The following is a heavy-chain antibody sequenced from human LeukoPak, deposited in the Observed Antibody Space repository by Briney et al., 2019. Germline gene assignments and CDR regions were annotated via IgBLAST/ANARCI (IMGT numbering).Heavy chain of an antibody. J-gene: IGHJ6*03. CDR3: ARGRYYGSGSLNYYYYYMDV. D-gene: IGHD3-10*01. CDR2: IIPIFGTA. V-gene: IGHV1-69*13. CDR1: GYTFTGYY. Sequence: SVKVSCKASGYTFTGYYIHWVRQAPGQGLEWMGGIIPIFGTANYAQKFQGRVTITADESTSTAYMELSSLRSEDTAVYYCARGRYYGSGSLNYYYYYMDVWGKGTTVTISS.